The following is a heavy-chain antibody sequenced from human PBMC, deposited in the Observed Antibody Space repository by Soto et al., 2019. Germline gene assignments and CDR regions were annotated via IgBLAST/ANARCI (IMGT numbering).Heavy chain of an antibody. V-gene: IGHV2-5*02. D-gene: IGHD4-4*01. CDR2: IYWDDDK. CDR1: GFSLSTSGVG. Sequence: QITLKESGPTLVKPTQTLTLTCTFSGFSLSTSGVGVGWIRQPPGKALEWLALIYWDDDKRYSPSLKSRFTITKDTSKNQVVLTMTNMAPVDTATDYCAHSLYRNYVSYYGMDVWGQGTTVTFS. J-gene: IGHJ6*02. CDR3: AHSLYRNYVSYYGMDV.